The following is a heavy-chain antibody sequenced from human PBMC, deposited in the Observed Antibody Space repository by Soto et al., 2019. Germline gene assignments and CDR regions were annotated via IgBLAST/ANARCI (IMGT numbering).Heavy chain of an antibody. J-gene: IGHJ4*02. CDR3: AKGSEFSNSYTLDFDL. Sequence: QPGGSLRLSCAASGFTFSSYAMSWVRQAPGRGLEWVSIISGNGGSTYYAASVKGRFTISRDNTKNTLYLQMDSLTAEDTAVYYCAKGSEFSNSYTLDFDLWGQGAMITVSS. D-gene: IGHD6-6*01. V-gene: IGHV3-23*01. CDR2: ISGNGGST. CDR1: GFTFSSYA.